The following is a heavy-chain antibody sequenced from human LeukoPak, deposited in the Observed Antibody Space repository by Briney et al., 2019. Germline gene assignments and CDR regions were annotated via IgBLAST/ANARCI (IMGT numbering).Heavy chain of an antibody. CDR1: GFTFSNYA. CDR2: ISYDGSNK. J-gene: IGHJ4*02. D-gene: IGHD2-2*01. CDR3: ARGYCSSTSCAASDY. V-gene: IGHV3-30*04. Sequence: GGSLRLSCAASGFTFSNYAMHWVRQAPGKGLEWVAAISYDGSNKYYADSVKGRFTISRDNSKNTLYLQMNSLRAEDTAVYYCARGYCSSTSCAASDYWGQGTLVTVSS.